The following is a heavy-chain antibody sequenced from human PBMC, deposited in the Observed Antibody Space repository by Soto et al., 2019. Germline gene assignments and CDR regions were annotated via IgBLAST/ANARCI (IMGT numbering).Heavy chain of an antibody. V-gene: IGHV3-21*06. CDR1: GFTFTRYS. CDR3: ARESEDLTSNFDY. J-gene: IGHJ4*02. Sequence: LRLSCAASGFTFTRYSMNWVRQAPGKGLEWVSSISSTTNYIYYGDSMKGRFTISRVNAKNSLYLEMNSLRAEDTAVYYCARESEDLTSNFDYWGQGTLVTVSS. CDR2: ISSTTNYI.